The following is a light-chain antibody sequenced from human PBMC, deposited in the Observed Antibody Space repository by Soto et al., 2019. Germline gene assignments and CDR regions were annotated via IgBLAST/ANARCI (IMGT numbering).Light chain of an antibody. V-gene: IGKV1-5*03. CDR1: QTISSW. CDR2: TAS. J-gene: IGKJ1*01. Sequence: DIQMTQSPSTLSGSVGDRVTITCRASQTISSWLAWYQQKPGKAPKLLIYTASTLKSGVPSRFSGSGSGTDFTLTISSLQPDDFATYYCQHYNSYSEAFGQGTKVELK. CDR3: QHYNSYSEA.